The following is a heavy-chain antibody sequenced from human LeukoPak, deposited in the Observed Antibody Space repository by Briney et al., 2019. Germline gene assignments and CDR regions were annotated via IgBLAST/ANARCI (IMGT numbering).Heavy chain of an antibody. Sequence: PGGSLRLSCAASGFTFSRFVMNSVRQVPGKGLEWVSSISSSSSYIHYADSVKGRFTISRDNAKNSLYLQMNSLRAEDTAVYYCAGGGISMVRGIMDWGQGTLVTVSS. CDR3: AGGGISMVRGIMD. V-gene: IGHV3-21*01. CDR2: ISSSSSYI. CDR1: GFTFSRFV. J-gene: IGHJ4*02. D-gene: IGHD3-10*01.